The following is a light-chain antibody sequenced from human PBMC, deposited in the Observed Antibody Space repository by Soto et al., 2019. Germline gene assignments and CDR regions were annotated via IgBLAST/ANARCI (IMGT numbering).Light chain of an antibody. CDR3: QQSFSTPYT. CDR2: SAS. V-gene: IGKV1-39*01. CDR1: QTINKN. Sequence: DIQMTQSPSSLSASVGDRVTITCRASQTINKNLNWYQQKPGQAPNLLIYSASDFQSGVPSRFSGSGSGTEFTLTIGGLQPEDFATYYCQQSFSTPYTFGQGTELEI. J-gene: IGKJ2*01.